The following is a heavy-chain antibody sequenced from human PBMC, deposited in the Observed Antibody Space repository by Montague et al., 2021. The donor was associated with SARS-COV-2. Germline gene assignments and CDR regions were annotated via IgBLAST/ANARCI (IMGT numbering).Heavy chain of an antibody. J-gene: IGHJ5*01. Sequence: SLRLSCAASGFRFSDHWMTWVRQAPGKGLEWVADIKQDGSVKYYVDSVRGRFTISRDNAQSLLFLQLSSLRAGDTAVYYCTRLCGDYGDASDSWGQGTLVIVSS. D-gene: IGHD4/OR15-4a*01. CDR2: IKQDGSVK. CDR3: TRLCGDYGDASDS. CDR1: GFRFSDHW. V-gene: IGHV3-7*05.